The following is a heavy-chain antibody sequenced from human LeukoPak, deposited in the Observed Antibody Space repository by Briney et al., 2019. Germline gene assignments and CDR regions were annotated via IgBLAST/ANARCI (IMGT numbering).Heavy chain of an antibody. CDR1: GFIFSSYS. CDR3: ARGDAYSSGWYYFDY. CDR2: ISSSSSYI. Sequence: PGGSLRLSCVGSGFIFSSYSMNWVRQAPGKGLEWVSSISSSSSYIYYADSVKGRFTISRDNAKNSLYLQMNSLRAEDTAVYYCARGDAYSSGWYYFDYWGQGTLVTVSS. D-gene: IGHD6-19*01. V-gene: IGHV3-21*01. J-gene: IGHJ4*02.